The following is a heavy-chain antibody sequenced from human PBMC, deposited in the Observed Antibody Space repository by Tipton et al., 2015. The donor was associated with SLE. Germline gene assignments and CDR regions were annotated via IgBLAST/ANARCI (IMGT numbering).Heavy chain of an antibody. V-gene: IGHV1-8*03. Sequence: QVQLVQSGAEVKKPGSSVKVSCKASGYTFTSYDINWVRQATGQGLEWMGWMNPNSGNTGYAQKFQGRVTITRNTSISTAYMELSSLRSEDTAVYYCARGGWELLYRYFDLWGRGTLVTVSS. J-gene: IGHJ2*01. CDR2: MNPNSGNT. CDR3: ARGGWELLYRYFDL. D-gene: IGHD1-26*01. CDR1: GYTFTSYD.